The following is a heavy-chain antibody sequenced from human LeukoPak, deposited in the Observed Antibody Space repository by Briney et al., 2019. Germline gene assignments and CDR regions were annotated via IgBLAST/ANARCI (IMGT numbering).Heavy chain of an antibody. CDR1: GFSFSSYA. Sequence: PGGSLRLSCAASGFSFSSYAMHWARQAPGKGLEWVAVISYDGNNKYYADSVKGRFTISRDNSKNTLYLQMNSLRAEDTAVYYCARDGGGGDDYDAFDIWGQGTMVTVSS. J-gene: IGHJ3*02. V-gene: IGHV3-30-3*01. CDR3: ARDGGGGDDYDAFDI. CDR2: ISYDGNNK. D-gene: IGHD2-21*02.